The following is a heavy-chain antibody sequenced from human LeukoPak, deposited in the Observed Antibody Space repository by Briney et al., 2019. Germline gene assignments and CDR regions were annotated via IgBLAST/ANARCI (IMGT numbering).Heavy chain of an antibody. CDR3: ARSYDSSGYYLDC. J-gene: IGHJ4*02. Sequence: SETLSLTCIVSSYSVRSAYYWGWIRQPPGKGLEWIGSIYYSGSTYYNPFLKSRVTISVDTSKNQFSLKLSSVTAADTAVYYCARSYDSSGYYLDCWGQGTLVTVSS. CDR2: IYYSGST. V-gene: IGHV4-38-2*02. D-gene: IGHD3-22*01. CDR1: SYSVRSAYY.